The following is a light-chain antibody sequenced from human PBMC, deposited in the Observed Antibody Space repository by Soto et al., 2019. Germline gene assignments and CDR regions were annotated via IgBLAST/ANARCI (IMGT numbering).Light chain of an antibody. J-gene: IGKJ5*01. V-gene: IGKV3-15*01. CDR3: QQYNNWPPIT. Sequence: EIVMTQSPATLSVSPGERATLSCRPSQSVSSNLAWYQQKPGQAPRLLIYGASTRATGIPARFSGSGSGTDFTLTISRLEPEDFAVYYCQQYNNWPPITFGQGTLLEIK. CDR1: QSVSSN. CDR2: GAS.